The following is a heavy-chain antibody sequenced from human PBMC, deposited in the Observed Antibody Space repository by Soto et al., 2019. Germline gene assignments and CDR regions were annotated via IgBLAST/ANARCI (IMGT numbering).Heavy chain of an antibody. V-gene: IGHV1-69*02. J-gene: IGHJ4*02. D-gene: IGHD2-21*01. Sequence: QVQLVQSGAEVKKPGSSVKVSCKASGGTFSSYTISWVRQAPGQGLEWMGRIIPILGITNYAQKFQGRVTITADKSPSTAYMELSSLRSEDTAVYYCASPKPQRGSGFLFAYWGQGTLVTVSS. CDR2: IIPILGIT. CDR1: GGTFSSYT. CDR3: ASPKPQRGSGFLFAY.